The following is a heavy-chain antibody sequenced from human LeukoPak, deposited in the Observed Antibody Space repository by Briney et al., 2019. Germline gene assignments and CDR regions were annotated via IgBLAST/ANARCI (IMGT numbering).Heavy chain of an antibody. V-gene: IGHV4-34*01. D-gene: IGHD4-11*01. Sequence: SETLSLTCAVYGGSFSGYYWSWIRQPPGKGLEWMGEINHSGSTNYNPSLKSRVTISVDTSKNQFSLKLSSVTAADTAVYYCARGDHQGYSRRFDYWGQGTLVTVSS. J-gene: IGHJ4*02. CDR1: GGSFSGYY. CDR3: ARGDHQGYSRRFDY. CDR2: INHSGST.